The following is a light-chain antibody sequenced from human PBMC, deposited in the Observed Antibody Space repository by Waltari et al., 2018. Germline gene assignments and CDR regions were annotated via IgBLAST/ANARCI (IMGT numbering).Light chain of an antibody. J-gene: IGLJ3*02. Sequence: QSALTQPASVSGSPGQAITISCPGTSSNVGAYDCVSWYQQRPGKAPQLMFYDVTKLPSGVSNRFSGSKSDNTASLTISGLQAEDEAYYYCSSYTGSPTLVFGGGTRLTVL. CDR2: DVT. CDR1: SSNVGAYDC. CDR3: SSYTGSPTLV. V-gene: IGLV2-14*01.